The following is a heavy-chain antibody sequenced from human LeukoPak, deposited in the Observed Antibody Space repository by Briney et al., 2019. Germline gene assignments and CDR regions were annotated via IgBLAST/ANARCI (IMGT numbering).Heavy chain of an antibody. V-gene: IGHV4-4*07. CDR2: IYTGGNT. Sequence: TTSETLSLTCTVSGGSINSYYWSYIRQPAGKGLDWIGRIYTGGNTNYNPSLKSRVTISEDTSKNQFSLKLRSVTAADTAVYYCARAGFDGWYFDLWGRGTLVTVSS. CDR1: GGSINSYY. J-gene: IGHJ2*01. CDR3: ARAGFDGWYFDL. D-gene: IGHD1-1*01.